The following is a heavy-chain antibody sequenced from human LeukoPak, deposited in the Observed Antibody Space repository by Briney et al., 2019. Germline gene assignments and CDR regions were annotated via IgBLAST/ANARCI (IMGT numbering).Heavy chain of an antibody. CDR1: GGSFSGYY. CDR3: ARDLGIVVVPAALSYSTFDY. Sequence: ETLSLTCAVYGGSFSGYYWRWVRQAPGKGLEWVSAISGSGGSTYYADSVKGRFTISRDNSKNTLYLQMNSLRAEDTAVYYCARDLGIVVVPAALSYSTFDYWGQGTLVTVSS. D-gene: IGHD2-2*03. V-gene: IGHV3-23*01. CDR2: ISGSGGST. J-gene: IGHJ4*02.